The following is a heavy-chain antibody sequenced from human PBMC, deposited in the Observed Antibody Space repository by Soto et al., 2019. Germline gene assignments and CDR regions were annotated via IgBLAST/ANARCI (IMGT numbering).Heavy chain of an antibody. V-gene: IGHV4-31*03. J-gene: IGHJ6*02. CDR2: IYYSGST. D-gene: IGHD1-26*01. Sequence: QVQLQESGPGLVKPSQTLSLTCTVSGGSISSGGYYWSWIRQHPGKGLEWIGYIYYSGSTYYNPSLKSRVTISVDTSKNQFSLKLSSVTAADTAVYYCARGRSLLTFYGMDVWGQGTTVTVSS. CDR1: GGSISSGGYY. CDR3: ARGRSLLTFYGMDV.